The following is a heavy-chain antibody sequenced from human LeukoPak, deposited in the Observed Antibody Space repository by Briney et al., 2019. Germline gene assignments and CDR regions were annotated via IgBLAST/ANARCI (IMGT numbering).Heavy chain of an antibody. Sequence: GGSLRLSCAASGFTFSSYWMSWVRQAPGKGLEWVANIKQDGSEKYYVDSVKGRFTISRDNSKNTLYLQMNSLRAEDTAVYYCAKEGVTGTLPYYFDYWGQGTLVTVSS. CDR3: AKEGVTGTLPYYFDY. CDR2: IKQDGSEK. V-gene: IGHV3-7*03. D-gene: IGHD1-20*01. J-gene: IGHJ4*02. CDR1: GFTFSSYW.